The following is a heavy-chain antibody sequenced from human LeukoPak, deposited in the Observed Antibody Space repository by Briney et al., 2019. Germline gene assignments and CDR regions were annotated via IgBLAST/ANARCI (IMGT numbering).Heavy chain of an antibody. Sequence: PGGSLSLYCAASGFTFDDYAMHWLRQGQGQGPEGCSGIRSNSGSIGYADSVKGRFTISRDNAKNFLYLQMNSLRAEDMALYYCAKSESSGWTIDVFDIWGQGTMVTVPS. CDR3: AKSESSGWTIDVFDI. D-gene: IGHD6-19*01. CDR2: IRSNSGSI. CDR1: GFTFDDYA. V-gene: IGHV3-9*03. J-gene: IGHJ3*02.